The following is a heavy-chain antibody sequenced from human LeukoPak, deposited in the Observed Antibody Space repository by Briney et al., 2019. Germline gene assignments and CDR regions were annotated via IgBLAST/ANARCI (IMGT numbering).Heavy chain of an antibody. J-gene: IGHJ3*02. CDR3: ARGVRWYYDFWSGCYSDAFDI. V-gene: IGHV4-61*02. CDR2: IYTSGST. CDR1: GGSISSGSYY. Sequence: SETLSLTCTVSGGSISSGSYYWSWIRQPAGKGLEWIGRIYTSGSTNYNPSLKSRVTISVDTSKNQFSLKLSSVTAADTAVYYCARGVRWYYDFWSGCYSDAFDIWGQGTMVTVSS. D-gene: IGHD3-3*01.